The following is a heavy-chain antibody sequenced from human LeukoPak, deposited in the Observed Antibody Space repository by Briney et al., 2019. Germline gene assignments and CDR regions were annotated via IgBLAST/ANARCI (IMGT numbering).Heavy chain of an antibody. V-gene: IGHV4-59*01. CDR1: GGSISSYY. Sequence: SETLSLTCTVSGGSISSYYWSWIRQPPGKGLDWIGYIYYSGSTNYNPSLKSRVTISVDTSKNQFSLKLSSVTAADTAVYYCASSSLWGATLDYWGQGTLVTVSS. D-gene: IGHD1-26*01. CDR3: ASSSLWGATLDY. J-gene: IGHJ4*02. CDR2: IYYSGST.